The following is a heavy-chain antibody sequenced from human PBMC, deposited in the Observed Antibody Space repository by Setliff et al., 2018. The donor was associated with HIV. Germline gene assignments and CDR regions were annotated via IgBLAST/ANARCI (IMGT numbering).Heavy chain of an antibody. J-gene: IGHJ3*01. CDR2: VHSTGTT. V-gene: IGHV4-4*07. CDR1: GGSFSTYY. Sequence: PSETLSLTCTVSGGSFSTYYWSWIRQPAGEGLEYIGRVHSTGTTIYNPSLKSRVTMSVDTSKNQLSLKLRSVTAAGTAVYYCARARITMTGGRLEPYAFDRWGQGTKVTVSS. CDR3: ARARITMTGGRLEPYAFDR. D-gene: IGHD3-22*01.